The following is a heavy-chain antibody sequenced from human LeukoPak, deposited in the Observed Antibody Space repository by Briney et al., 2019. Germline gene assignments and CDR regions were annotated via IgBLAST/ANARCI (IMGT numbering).Heavy chain of an antibody. CDR3: ARDALDYDILTGYF. CDR2: IYSGGST. CDR1: GFTFSSYA. D-gene: IGHD3-9*01. V-gene: IGHV3-66*01. Sequence: PGGSLRLSCAASGFTFSSYAMSWVRQTPGKGLEWVSVIYSGGSTYYADSVRGRFTISRDNSKNTLYLQMNSLRAEDTAVYYCARDALDYDILTGYFWGQGTLVTVSS. J-gene: IGHJ4*02.